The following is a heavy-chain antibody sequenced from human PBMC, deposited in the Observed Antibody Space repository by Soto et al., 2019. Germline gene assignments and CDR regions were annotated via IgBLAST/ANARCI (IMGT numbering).Heavy chain of an antibody. CDR3: ARVVAGSPAYCWQ. V-gene: IGHV1-2*05. Sequence: GASVKVSCKASGYTFTAYYMHWVRQAPGQGLEWMGRINPKNGDTNYVQKFQGRVTMTSDTSISTAYMELSSLTPGDTDVHYCARVVAGSPAYCWQWVQGTCVT. D-gene: IGHD2-15*01. CDR2: INPKNGDT. J-gene: IGHJ1*01. CDR1: GYTFTAYY.